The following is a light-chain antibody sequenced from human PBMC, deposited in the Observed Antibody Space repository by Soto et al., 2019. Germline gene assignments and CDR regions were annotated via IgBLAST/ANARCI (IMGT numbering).Light chain of an antibody. CDR3: QQSYSTPLFT. Sequence: GARVTITCRASQSISSYLNWYQQKPGKAPKLLIYAASSLQSGVPSRFSGGGSGTDFTLTISSLQPEDFATYYCQQSYSTPLFTFGPGTKVDSK. J-gene: IGKJ3*01. CDR2: AAS. V-gene: IGKV1-39*01. CDR1: QSISSY.